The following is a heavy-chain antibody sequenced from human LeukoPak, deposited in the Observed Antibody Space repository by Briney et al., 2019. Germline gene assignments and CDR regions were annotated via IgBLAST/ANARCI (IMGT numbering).Heavy chain of an antibody. V-gene: IGHV3-48*04. J-gene: IGHJ4*02. Sequence: PGGSLRLSCAASGFTFSRYSMNWVRQAPGKGLEWVSYISRSSSTIHYADSVKGRFTISRHNAKSSLFLQMNSLRAEDTAVYYCARRSEQSFTWHSPFDFWGQGTLVTVSS. CDR2: ISRSSSTI. D-gene: IGHD1-26*01. CDR3: ARRSEQSFTWHSPFDF. CDR1: GFTFSRYS.